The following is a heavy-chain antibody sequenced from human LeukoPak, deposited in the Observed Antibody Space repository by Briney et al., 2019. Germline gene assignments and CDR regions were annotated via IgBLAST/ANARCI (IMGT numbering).Heavy chain of an antibody. D-gene: IGHD3-16*02. CDR1: GFSVNSNY. J-gene: IGHJ4*02. V-gene: IGHV3-53*01. Sequence: GGSLRLSCAASGFSVNSNYMSWVRQAPGKGLEWVSLMYSGGDAYYADSVKGRFTISRDNSKNTLYLQMNSLRAEDTAVYYCAKDTDYVWGSYRYRAYDYWGQGTLVTVSS. CDR2: MYSGGDA. CDR3: AKDTDYVWGSYRYRAYDY.